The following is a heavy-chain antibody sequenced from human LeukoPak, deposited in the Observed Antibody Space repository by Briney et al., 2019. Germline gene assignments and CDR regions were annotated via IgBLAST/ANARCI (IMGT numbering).Heavy chain of an antibody. CDR2: IYHSGST. D-gene: IGHD5-12*01. CDR1: GYSISSGYY. J-gene: IGHJ3*02. CDR3: ARGGGLRAFDI. Sequence: SETLSLTCAVSGYSISSGYYWGWIRQPPGKGLEGIGSIYHSGSTYYNPSLKSRVTISIDTSKNQFSLKLSSVNAADTAVYYCARGGGLRAFDIWGQGTMVTVSS. V-gene: IGHV4-38-2*01.